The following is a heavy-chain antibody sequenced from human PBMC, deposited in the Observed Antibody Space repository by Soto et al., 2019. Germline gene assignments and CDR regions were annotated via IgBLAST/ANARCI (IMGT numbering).Heavy chain of an antibody. D-gene: IGHD6-13*01. J-gene: IGHJ4*02. CDR1: GFTVSTYH. Sequence: SGGSLRLSCAASGFTVSTYHMSWVRQAPGKGLEWVSVIYSAGSADFADSVKVRFTISRDNSKNTLYLQMSSLRVEDTAVYYCARVPSSSYHYFDYWGQGTVVTVSS. V-gene: IGHV3-66*01. CDR3: ARVPSSSYHYFDY. CDR2: IYSAGSA.